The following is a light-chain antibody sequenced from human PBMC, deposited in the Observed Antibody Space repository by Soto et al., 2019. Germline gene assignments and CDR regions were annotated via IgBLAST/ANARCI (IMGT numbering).Light chain of an antibody. CDR1: QGISSA. CDR3: QQFNTYPALT. J-gene: IGKJ4*01. CDR2: DVS. V-gene: IGKV1-13*02. Sequence: AIQLAQSPSSLSASVGDRVTITCRASQGISSALAWYQQKPGKSPNLLIYDVSSLESGVPSRFSGSGSGTDFTLTISSLQPEDFATYCCQQFNTYPALTFGGGTKVAIK.